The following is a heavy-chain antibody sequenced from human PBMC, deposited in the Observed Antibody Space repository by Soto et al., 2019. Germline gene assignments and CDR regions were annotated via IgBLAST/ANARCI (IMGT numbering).Heavy chain of an antibody. V-gene: IGHV5-51*01. D-gene: IGHD3-22*01. J-gene: IGHJ6*02. CDR1: GYSFTSYW. Sequence: GESLKISCKGSGYSFTSYWIGWVRQMPGKGLEWMGIIYPGDSDTRYSPSFQGQVTISADKSISTAYLQWSSLKASDTAMYYCPRHLLSSCLSYYYYYGMDVWDQGTTVTVS. CDR2: IYPGDSDT. CDR3: PRHLLSSCLSYYYYYGMDV.